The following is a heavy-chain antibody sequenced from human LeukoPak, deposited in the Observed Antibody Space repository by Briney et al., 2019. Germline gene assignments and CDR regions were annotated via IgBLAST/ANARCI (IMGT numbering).Heavy chain of an antibody. Sequence: GASVKVSCKASGYTFTSYGISWVRQAPGQGLEWMGWISAYNGNTNYAQKLQGRVTMTTDTSTSTAYMELRSLRSDDTAVYYCARDQGEGYSYNPFDPWGQGTLVTVSS. CDR3: ARDQGEGYSYNPFDP. J-gene: IGHJ5*02. V-gene: IGHV1-18*01. CDR2: ISAYNGNT. D-gene: IGHD5-18*01. CDR1: GYTFTSYG.